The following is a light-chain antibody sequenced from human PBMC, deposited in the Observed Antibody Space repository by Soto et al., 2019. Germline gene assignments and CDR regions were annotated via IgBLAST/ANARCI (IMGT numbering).Light chain of an antibody. J-gene: IGLJ1*01. Sequence: QSALTQPRSVSGSPGQSVTISCTGTSSDVGGYNYVSWNQQHPGQAPKLMIYDVSKRPSGVPDRFSGSKSGNTASLTISGLQAEDEADYYCCSYAGSYTYVFGTGTKLTVL. CDR3: CSYAGSYTYV. V-gene: IGLV2-11*01. CDR1: SSDVGGYNY. CDR2: DVS.